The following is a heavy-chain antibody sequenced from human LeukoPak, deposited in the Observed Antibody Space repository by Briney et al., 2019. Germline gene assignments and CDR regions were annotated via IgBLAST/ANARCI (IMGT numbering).Heavy chain of an antibody. CDR1: GFTFDDYG. D-gene: IGHD6-13*01. J-gene: IGHJ4*02. V-gene: IGHV3-20*04. Sequence: GGSLRLSCAASGFTFDDYGMSWVRQAPGKGLEWVSGINWNGGSTGYADSVKGRFTTSRDNAKNSLYLQMNSLRAEDTALYYCARDDSSSWWGYFDYWGQGTLVTVSS. CDR3: ARDDSSSWWGYFDY. CDR2: INWNGGST.